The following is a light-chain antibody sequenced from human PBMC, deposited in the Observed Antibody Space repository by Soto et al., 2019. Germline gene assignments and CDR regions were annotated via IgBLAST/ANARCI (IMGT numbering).Light chain of an antibody. Sequence: EIVLTQSPGTLSLSPGERATLSCRASQSVSSRYLAWDQQKPGQAPGLLIYGASSSATGIPDRFSGSGSGTDFTLTISRVEHEDLAVYYCQQYGSSPLFTFGPGTKVDIK. J-gene: IGKJ3*01. CDR3: QQYGSSPLFT. CDR1: QSVSSRY. V-gene: IGKV3-20*01. CDR2: GAS.